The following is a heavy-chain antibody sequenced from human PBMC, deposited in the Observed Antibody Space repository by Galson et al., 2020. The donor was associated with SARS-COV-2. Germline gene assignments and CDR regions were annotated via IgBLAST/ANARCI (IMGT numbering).Heavy chain of an antibody. D-gene: IGHD5-12*01. CDR2: IRYDGSNK. CDR3: AKRVQGYSGYGHFDY. CDR1: GFTFSSYG. Sequence: GGSLRLSCAASGFTFSSYGMHWVRQAPGKGLEWVAFIRYDGSNKYYADSVKGRFTISRDNSKNTLYLQMNSLRAEDTAVYYCAKRVQGYSGYGHFDYWGQGTLVTVSS. J-gene: IGHJ4*02. V-gene: IGHV3-30*02.